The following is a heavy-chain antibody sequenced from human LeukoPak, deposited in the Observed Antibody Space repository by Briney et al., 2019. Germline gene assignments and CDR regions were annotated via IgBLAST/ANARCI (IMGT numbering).Heavy chain of an antibody. Sequence: GASLKVSSTASGNSFNTYGISWLRQAPGQGLEWMGWINVNTKYARKFQGRVTMTTDTSTSTAYMELGSLRSDDTAVYFCARAPRCNTESCNSWFDPWGEGTLVTVSS. CDR1: GNSFNTYG. CDR2: INVNT. D-gene: IGHD2/OR15-2a*01. J-gene: IGHJ5*02. CDR3: ARAPRCNTESCNSWFDP. V-gene: IGHV1-18*01.